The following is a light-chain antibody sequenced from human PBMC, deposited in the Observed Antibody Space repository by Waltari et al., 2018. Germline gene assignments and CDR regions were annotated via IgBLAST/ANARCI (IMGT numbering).Light chain of an antibody. J-gene: IGLJ3*02. CDR2: RDN. Sequence: QSVLTQPPSVSGAPGQRVTISCTGSNSNIGARHDVNWYQQVPGEAPRLLIYRDNNRPSGVPDRFSGSKSGTSASLAITGLQPEDEADYYCQSYDSSLSGVLFGGGTKLTVL. CDR1: NSNIGARHD. V-gene: IGLV1-40*01. CDR3: QSYDSSLSGVL.